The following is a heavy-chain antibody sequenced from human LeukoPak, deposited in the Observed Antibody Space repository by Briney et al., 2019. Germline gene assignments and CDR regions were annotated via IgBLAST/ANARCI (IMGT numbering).Heavy chain of an antibody. CDR2: IYYSGST. CDR1: GGSISSYY. Sequence: SETLSLTCTASGGSISSYYWSWIRQPPGKGLEWIGYIYYSGSTNYNPSLKSRVTISVDTSKNQFSLKLSSVTAADTAVYCCARDLIRFDPWGQGTLVTVSS. J-gene: IGHJ5*02. CDR3: ARDLIRFDP. D-gene: IGHD3-16*01. V-gene: IGHV4-59*01.